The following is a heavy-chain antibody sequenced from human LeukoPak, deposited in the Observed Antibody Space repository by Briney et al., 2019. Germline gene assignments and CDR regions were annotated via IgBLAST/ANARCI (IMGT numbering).Heavy chain of an antibody. J-gene: IGHJ1*01. V-gene: IGHV1-69*05. CDR1: GGTFSSYA. CDR2: IIPIFGTA. CDR3: ARGPLGYCSSTSCYDASLYFQH. Sequence: SVKVSCKASGGTFSSYAISWVRQAPGQGLEWMGRIIPIFGTANYAQEFQGRVTITTDESTSTAYMELSSLRSEDTAVYYCARGPLGYCSSTSCYDASLYFQHWGQGTLVTVSS. D-gene: IGHD2-2*01.